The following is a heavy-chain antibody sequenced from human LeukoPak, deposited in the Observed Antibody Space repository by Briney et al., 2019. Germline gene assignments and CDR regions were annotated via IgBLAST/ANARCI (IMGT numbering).Heavy chain of an antibody. V-gene: IGHV4-34*01. D-gene: IGHD1-26*01. CDR2: INHSGST. CDR3: ARSAGFIRYSGSYYFDY. Sequence: SETLSLTCAVYGGSLSGYYWSWIRQPPGKGLEWIGEINHSGSTNYNPSLKSRVTISVDTSKNQFSLKLSSVTAADTAVYYCARSAGFIRYSGSYYFDYWGQGTLVTVSS. CDR1: GGSLSGYY. J-gene: IGHJ4*02.